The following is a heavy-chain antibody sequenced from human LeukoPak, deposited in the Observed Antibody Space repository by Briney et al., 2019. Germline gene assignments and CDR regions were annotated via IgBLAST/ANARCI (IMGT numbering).Heavy chain of an antibody. CDR1: GGTFSSYA. V-gene: IGHV1-69*06. Sequence: GASVKVSCKASGGTFSSYAISWVRQAPGQGLEWMGGIIPIFGTANYAQKFQGRVTITADKSTSTAYMELRSLRSDDTAVYYCARELGGDWELPDAFDIWGQGTMVTVSS. CDR3: ARELGGDWELPDAFDI. D-gene: IGHD1-26*01. J-gene: IGHJ3*02. CDR2: IIPIFGTA.